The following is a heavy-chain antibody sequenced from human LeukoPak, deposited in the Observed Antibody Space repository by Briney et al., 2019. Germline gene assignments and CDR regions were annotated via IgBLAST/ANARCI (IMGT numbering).Heavy chain of an antibody. Sequence: KDGESLKISCKGSGYSFTSYWIGWVRQMPGKGLEWMGIIYPGDSDTRYGPSFQGQVTISADKSNSTAYLQWSSLKASDTAMYYCARRLVRSSTSIDYFDYWGQGTPVTVSS. V-gene: IGHV5-51*01. D-gene: IGHD2-2*01. CDR2: IYPGDSDT. CDR3: ARRLVRSSTSIDYFDY. J-gene: IGHJ4*02. CDR1: GYSFTSYW.